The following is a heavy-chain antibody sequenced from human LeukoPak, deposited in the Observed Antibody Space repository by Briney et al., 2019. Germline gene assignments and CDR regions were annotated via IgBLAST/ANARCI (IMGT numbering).Heavy chain of an antibody. CDR3: ARSFDDSSGWYNWYFDL. Sequence: GGSLRLSCAASGFTFDDYGMSWARQAPGKGLEWVSGINWNGGSTGYADSVKGRFTISRDNAKNSLYLQMNSLRAEDTALYYCARSFDDSSGWYNWYFDLWGRGTLVTVSS. V-gene: IGHV3-20*04. CDR2: INWNGGST. J-gene: IGHJ2*01. D-gene: IGHD6-19*01. CDR1: GFTFDDYG.